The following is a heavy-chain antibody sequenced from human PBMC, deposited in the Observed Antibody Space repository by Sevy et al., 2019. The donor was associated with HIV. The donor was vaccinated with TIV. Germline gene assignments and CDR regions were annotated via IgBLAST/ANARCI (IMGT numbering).Heavy chain of an antibody. D-gene: IGHD5-18*01. CDR3: ARGGYSYGNYYYYYMDV. V-gene: IGHV3-30*03. Sequence: GGSLRLSCAASGFTFSSYGMHWVRQAPGKGLEWVAVISYDGSNKYYADSVKGRFTISRDNSKNTLYLQMNSLRAEDTAVYYCARGGYSYGNYYYYYMDVWGKWTTVTVSS. CDR1: GFTFSSYG. CDR2: ISYDGSNK. J-gene: IGHJ6*03.